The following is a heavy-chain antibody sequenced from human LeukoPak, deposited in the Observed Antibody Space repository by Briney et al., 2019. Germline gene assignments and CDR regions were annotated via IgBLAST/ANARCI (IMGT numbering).Heavy chain of an antibody. Sequence: GGSLRLSCAASGFTFSSYGMSWVRQAPGKGLEWVANIKQDGSEKYYVDSVKGRFTISRDNAKNSLYLQMNSLRAEDTAVYYCARTGAFDYWGQGTLVTVSS. CDR2: IKQDGSEK. D-gene: IGHD1-1*01. V-gene: IGHV3-7*01. CDR1: GFTFSSYG. J-gene: IGHJ4*02. CDR3: ARTGAFDY.